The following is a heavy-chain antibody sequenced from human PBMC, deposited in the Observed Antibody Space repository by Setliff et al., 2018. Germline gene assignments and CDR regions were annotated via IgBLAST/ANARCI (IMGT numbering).Heavy chain of an antibody. CDR3: ARAGLGYSSGWYGHDAFDI. V-gene: IGHV4-59*01. J-gene: IGHJ3*02. CDR1: GGSISSYY. Sequence: SETLSLTCTVAGGSISSYYWSWIRQPPGKGLEWIGYIYYSGSTNYNPSLKSRVTISVDTSKNQFSRKLSSVTAADTAVYYCARAGLGYSSGWYGHDAFDIWGQGTMVTVSS. D-gene: IGHD6-19*01. CDR2: IYYSGST.